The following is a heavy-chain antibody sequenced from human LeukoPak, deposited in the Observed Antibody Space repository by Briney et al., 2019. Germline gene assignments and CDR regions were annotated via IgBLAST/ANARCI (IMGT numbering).Heavy chain of an antibody. Sequence: GGSLRLSCAASGFTFSSYAMSWVRQAPGKGLEWVSAISGSGGSTYYADSVKGRFTISRDNAKNSLFLQMNSLRAEDTAVYYCARDLPTGYSSGWHSVWGQGTLVTVSS. D-gene: IGHD6-19*01. CDR2: ISGSGGST. CDR3: ARDLPTGYSSGWHSV. J-gene: IGHJ4*02. CDR1: GFTFSSYA. V-gene: IGHV3-23*01.